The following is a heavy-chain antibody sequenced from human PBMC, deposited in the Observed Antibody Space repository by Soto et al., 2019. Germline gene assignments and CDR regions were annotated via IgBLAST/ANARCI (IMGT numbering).Heavy chain of an antibody. J-gene: IGHJ6*02. Sequence: PGGSLRLSCAASGFTFSSYWMSRVRQAPGKGLEWVANIKQDGSEKYYVDSVKGRFTISRDNAKNSLYLQMNSLRAEDTAVYYCARGKGLWFGVYYYYGMDVWGQGTTVTAP. CDR3: ARGKGLWFGVYYYYGMDV. CDR2: IKQDGSEK. CDR1: GFTFSSYW. D-gene: IGHD3-10*01. V-gene: IGHV3-7*03.